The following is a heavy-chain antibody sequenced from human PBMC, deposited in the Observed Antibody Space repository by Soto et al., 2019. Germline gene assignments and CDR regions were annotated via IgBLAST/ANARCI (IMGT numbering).Heavy chain of an antibody. V-gene: IGHV1-69*13. CDR1: GGTFSSYA. CDR2: IIPIFGTA. Sequence: SVKVSCKASGGTFSSYAISWVRQAPGQGLEWMGGIIPIFGTANYAQKFQGRVTITADESTSTAYMELSSLRSEDTAVYYCASPYDILTGYSSFDYWGQGTLVTVSS. CDR3: ASPYDILTGYSSFDY. D-gene: IGHD3-9*01. J-gene: IGHJ4*02.